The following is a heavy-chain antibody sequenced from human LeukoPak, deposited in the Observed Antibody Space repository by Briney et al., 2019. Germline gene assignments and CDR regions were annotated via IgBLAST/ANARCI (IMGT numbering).Heavy chain of an antibody. V-gene: IGHV1-46*01. CDR2: INPSGGST. CDR3: ARDSADYGDYDY. CDR1: GYTFTGYF. D-gene: IGHD4-17*01. J-gene: IGHJ4*02. Sequence: GASVKVSCKASGYTFTGYFMHWVRQAPGQGLDWMGIINPSGGSTGYAQKFQGRVTMTRDTSTSTVYMELSSLRSEDTAVYYCARDSADYGDYDYWGQGTLVTVSS.